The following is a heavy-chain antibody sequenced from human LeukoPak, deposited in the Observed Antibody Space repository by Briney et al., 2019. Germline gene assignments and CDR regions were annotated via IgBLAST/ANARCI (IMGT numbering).Heavy chain of an antibody. Sequence: PGGSLRLSCAASGFTFSSYGMHWVRQAPGKGLEWVAVISYDGSNKYYADSMKGRFTISRDNSKNTLYLQMDSLRAEDTAVYYCAKDGSYYFDYWGQGTLVTVSS. CDR3: AKDGSYYFDY. J-gene: IGHJ4*02. CDR2: ISYDGSNK. D-gene: IGHD1-26*01. CDR1: GFTFSSYG. V-gene: IGHV3-30*18.